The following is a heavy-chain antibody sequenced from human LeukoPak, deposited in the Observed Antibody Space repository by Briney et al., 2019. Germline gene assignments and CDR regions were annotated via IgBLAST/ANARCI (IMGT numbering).Heavy chain of an antibody. CDR2: INPNSGGT. Sequence: GASVKVSCKASGYTFTGYYMHWVRQAPGQGLEWMGWINPNSGGTNYAQKFQGRVTMTRDTSISTAYMELSRLRSDDTAVYYCARDAPGITGTTGEHDYWGQGTLVTVSS. D-gene: IGHD1-7*01. CDR3: ARDAPGITGTTGEHDY. V-gene: IGHV1-2*02. CDR1: GYTFTGYY. J-gene: IGHJ4*02.